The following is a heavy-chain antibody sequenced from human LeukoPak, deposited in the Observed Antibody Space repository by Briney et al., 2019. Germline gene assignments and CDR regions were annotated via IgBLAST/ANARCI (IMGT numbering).Heavy chain of an antibody. CDR1: GYSFTSYA. V-gene: IGHV1-18*01. D-gene: IGHD6-13*01. Sequence: ASMKVSGKASGYSFTSYAINWVRQAPGQGLEWMGWISAYNGNTDYAQKLQGRVTMTTDTSTSTAYMELRSLTSDDTAVYYCARDPLRSTWSTYYNALDVWGQGTTVTVSS. CDR3: ARDPLRSTWSTYYNALDV. J-gene: IGHJ6*02. CDR2: ISAYNGNT.